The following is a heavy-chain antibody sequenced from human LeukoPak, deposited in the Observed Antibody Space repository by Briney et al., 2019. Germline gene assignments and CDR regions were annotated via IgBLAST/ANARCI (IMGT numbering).Heavy chain of an antibody. D-gene: IGHD3-10*01. Sequence: GGSLRLSCAASGFTFSCYTMNWVPQAPGKGLEGVSSISSSGRYIYYTDSVKGRFTISRDDAKNSLYLQMNSLRAGDTAVYYCARGGAMVRGVSPLDYWGQGTLVTVSS. CDR1: GFTFSCYT. CDR3: ARGGAMVRGVSPLDY. V-gene: IGHV3-21*01. J-gene: IGHJ4*02. CDR2: ISSSGRYI.